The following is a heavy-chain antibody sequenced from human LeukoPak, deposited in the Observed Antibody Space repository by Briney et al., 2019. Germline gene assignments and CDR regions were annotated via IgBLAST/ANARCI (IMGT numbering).Heavy chain of an antibody. CDR1: GVSFSSYY. Sequence: SETLSLTCAVYGVSFSSYYWSWIRQPPGKGLEWIGEINHSGSTNYNPSLKSRVTISVDTSKNQFSLKLSSVTAADTAVYYCASYCCVPHEQRSYYFDYWGQGTLVTVSS. V-gene: IGHV4-34*01. CDR2: INHSGST. J-gene: IGHJ4*02. D-gene: IGHD2-15*01. CDR3: ASYCCVPHEQRSYYFDY.